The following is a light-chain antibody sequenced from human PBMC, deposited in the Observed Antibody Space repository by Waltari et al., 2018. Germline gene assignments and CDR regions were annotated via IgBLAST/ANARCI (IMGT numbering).Light chain of an antibody. J-gene: IGLJ2*01. V-gene: IGLV2-11*01. Sequence: QSALTQPRPVSGSPGQSVTISCTGTSSDVGGYNYVSWYQQHPGKAPKLMIYDVSKRPSGVPDLFSGSKSGNPASLTISGLQAEDEADYYCCSYAGSYTVVFGGGTKLTVL. CDR1: SSDVGGYNY. CDR3: CSYAGSYTVV. CDR2: DVS.